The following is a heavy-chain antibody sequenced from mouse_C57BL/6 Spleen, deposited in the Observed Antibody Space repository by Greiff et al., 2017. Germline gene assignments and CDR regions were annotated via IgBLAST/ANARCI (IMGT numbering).Heavy chain of an antibody. D-gene: IGHD2-5*01. CDR3: AYSNYYYAMDY. CDR1: GYAFSSSW. V-gene: IGHV1-82*01. J-gene: IGHJ4*01. CDR2: IYPGDGDT. Sequence: QVQLQQSGPELVKPGASVKISCKASGYAFSSSWMNWVKQRPGKGLEWIGRIYPGDGDTNYNGKFKGKATLTADKSSSTAYMQLSSLTSEDSAVYFCAYSNYYYAMDYWGQGTSVTVSS.